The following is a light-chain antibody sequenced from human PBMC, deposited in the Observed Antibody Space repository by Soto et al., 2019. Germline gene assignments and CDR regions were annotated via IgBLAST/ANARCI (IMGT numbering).Light chain of an antibody. Sequence: EIVLTQSPATLSLSPGERATLSCRASQSVSSYLAWYQQKPGQAPGLLIYDASNRATGITARFSGSGSGTDVTLTISSLEPEDFAVYYCQQRSNWPLTFGGGTKVEIK. V-gene: IGKV3-11*01. CDR3: QQRSNWPLT. CDR1: QSVSSY. J-gene: IGKJ4*01. CDR2: DAS.